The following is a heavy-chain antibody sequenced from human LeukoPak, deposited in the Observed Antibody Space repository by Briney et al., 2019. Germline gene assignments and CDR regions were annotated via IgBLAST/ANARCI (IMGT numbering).Heavy chain of an antibody. V-gene: IGHV4-59*01. D-gene: IGHD6-13*01. CDR2: IYYSGSI. Sequence: SETLSLTCTVSRGSISSYYWSWIRQPPGKGLEWIGYIYYSGSIDYNPSLKSRVTISLDTSKNQFSLKLSSVTAADTAVFYCARGHSSSWYYFDYWGQGTLVTVSS. CDR1: RGSISSYY. CDR3: ARGHSSSWYYFDY. J-gene: IGHJ4*02.